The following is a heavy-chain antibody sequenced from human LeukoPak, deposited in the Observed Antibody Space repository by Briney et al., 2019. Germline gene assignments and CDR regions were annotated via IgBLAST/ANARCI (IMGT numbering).Heavy chain of an antibody. CDR3: AREYMDV. Sequence: PGGSLRLSCAASGFTFSDTWMHWVRQAPGEGLVWVSRIRSDGSDTRYAESVKGRFTISRDNAKNTLYLQMNSLRAEDRALYYCAREYMDVWGKGTMVTISS. V-gene: IGHV3-74*01. CDR1: GFTFSDTW. J-gene: IGHJ6*03. CDR2: IRSDGSDT.